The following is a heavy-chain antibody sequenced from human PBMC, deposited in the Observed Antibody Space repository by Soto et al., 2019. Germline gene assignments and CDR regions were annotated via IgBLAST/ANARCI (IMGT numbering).Heavy chain of an antibody. CDR2: IYYSGST. CDR3: ASSSSGYQSLDFDY. J-gene: IGHJ4*02. Sequence: SETLSLTCTFSGSSISSGYYYWSWIRQPPGKGLEWIGYIYYSGSTYYNPSLKSRVTISVDTSKNQFSLKLSSVTAADTAVYYCASSSSGYQSLDFDYWGQGTLVTVSS. D-gene: IGHD3-22*01. CDR1: GSSISSGYYY. V-gene: IGHV4-30-4*01.